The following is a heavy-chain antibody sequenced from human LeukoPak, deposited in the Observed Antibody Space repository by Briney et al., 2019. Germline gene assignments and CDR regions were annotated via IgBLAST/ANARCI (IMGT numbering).Heavy chain of an antibody. CDR1: GFTFSNYA. D-gene: IGHD6-19*01. CDR2: ISNSGDAT. Sequence: GGSLRLSCAASGFTFSNYAMSWVRQAPGKGLEWVSTISNSGDATYYADSVKGRFTISRDNSKNTLYLQMNSLRAEDTAVYYCARDGQWLVGGNWFDPWGQGTLVTVSS. J-gene: IGHJ5*02. V-gene: IGHV3-23*01. CDR3: ARDGQWLVGGNWFDP.